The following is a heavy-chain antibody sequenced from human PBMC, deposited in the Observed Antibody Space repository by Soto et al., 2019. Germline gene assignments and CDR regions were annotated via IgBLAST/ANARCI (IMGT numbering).Heavy chain of an antibody. J-gene: IGHJ6*02. V-gene: IGHV1-69*12. CDR1: GGTFSTSA. D-gene: IGHD3-3*02. Sequence: QVQLMQSGAEVKKPGSSVKVSCKASGGTFSTSAISWVRQAPGEGLEWVGGIMPIFATPDYAQKFQGRVTISADESTATASLELTSLTPADTAVYYCARDKDRQQLGGNYYYILDVWGQGTAITVSS. CDR3: ARDKDRQQLGGNYYYILDV. CDR2: IMPIFATP.